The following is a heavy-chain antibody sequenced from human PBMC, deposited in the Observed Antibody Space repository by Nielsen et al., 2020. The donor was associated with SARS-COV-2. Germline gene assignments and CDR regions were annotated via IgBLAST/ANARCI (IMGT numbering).Heavy chain of an antibody. Sequence: SVKVSCKASGGTFSSYAISWVRQAPGQGLEWMGGIIPIFGAANYAQKFQGRVTITADESTSTAYMELSSLRSEDTAVYYCASEPGIAAAGRIDPWGQGTLVTVSS. CDR2: IIPIFGAA. V-gene: IGHV1-69*13. J-gene: IGHJ5*02. D-gene: IGHD6-13*01. CDR1: GGTFSSYA. CDR3: ASEPGIAAAGRIDP.